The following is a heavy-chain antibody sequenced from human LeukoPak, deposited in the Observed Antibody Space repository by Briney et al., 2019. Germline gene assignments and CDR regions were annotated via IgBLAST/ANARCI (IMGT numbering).Heavy chain of an antibody. CDR2: IVDTGDST. D-gene: IGHD1-26*01. CDR3: AKERGHPLANYYMDV. J-gene: IGHJ6*03. CDR1: GFTFSSYA. V-gene: IGHV3-23*01. Sequence: PGGSLRLSCAASGFTFSSYAMSWFRQAPGKGRDWFSTIVDTGDSTFYADSVRGRFTISRDSSKNTLYLQMNSLRAEDTAVYSCAKERGHPLANYYMDVWARGPRSPSP.